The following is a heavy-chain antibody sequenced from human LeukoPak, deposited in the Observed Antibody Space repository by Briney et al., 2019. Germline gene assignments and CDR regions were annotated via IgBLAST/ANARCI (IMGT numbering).Heavy chain of an antibody. CDR2: IYYSGST. CDR3: ARDEWGYYGSGNPGTNYYYYIDV. CDR1: GGSISSSSYY. V-gene: IGHV4-39*07. Sequence: SETLSLTCTVSGGSISSSSYYWGWIRQPPGKGLEWIGSIYYSGSTYYNPSLKSRVTISVDTSKNQFSLKLSSVTAADTAVYYCARDEWGYYGSGNPGTNYYYYIDVWGKGTTVTVSS. D-gene: IGHD3-10*01. J-gene: IGHJ6*03.